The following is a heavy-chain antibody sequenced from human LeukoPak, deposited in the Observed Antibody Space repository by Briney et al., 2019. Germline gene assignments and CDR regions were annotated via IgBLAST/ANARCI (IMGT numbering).Heavy chain of an antibody. CDR2: ISAYNGNT. CDR3: ARDYGDGGDRFDY. CDR1: GYTFTTYG. J-gene: IGHJ4*02. Sequence: ASVKVSCKASGYTFTTYGISWVRQAPGQRREWMGWISAYNGNTNYAQKLQGRVTMTTDTSTSTAYMALRSLRSDDTAVYYCARDYGDGGDRFDYWGQGTLVTVSS. V-gene: IGHV1-18*01. D-gene: IGHD4-17*01.